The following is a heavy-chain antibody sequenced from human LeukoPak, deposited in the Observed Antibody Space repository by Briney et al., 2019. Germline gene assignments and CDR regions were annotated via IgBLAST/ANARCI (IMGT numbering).Heavy chain of an antibody. D-gene: IGHD6-19*01. CDR2: ISYDGDNK. CDR3: AKEKGSGWGYGMDV. CDR1: GFTFSDYA. Sequence: GRSLRLSCAGSGFTFSDYAMHWVRQAPGKGLEWVALISYDGDNKYNAESVKGRFTISRDNSKNTLSLQMNSLRAEDTAVYYCAKEKGSGWGYGMDVWGQGTTVIVSS. J-gene: IGHJ6*02. V-gene: IGHV3-30*18.